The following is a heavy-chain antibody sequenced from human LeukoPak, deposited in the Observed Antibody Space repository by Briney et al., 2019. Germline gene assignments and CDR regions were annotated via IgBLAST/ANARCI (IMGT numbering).Heavy chain of an antibody. CDR1: AYTFTRYD. J-gene: IGHJ4*02. CDR2: MDPNSGNT. D-gene: IGHD2-2*01. V-gene: IGHV1-8*01. Sequence: ASVKVSCKASAYTFTRYDINWVRQVTGQGLEWIGWMDPNSGNTGYAQKFQGRVAMTRDTSINTAYMELSSLRSEDTAVYYCARSESRNDFGEIVVPAASYFSHWGQGTLVTVSS. CDR3: ARSESRNDFGEIVVPAASYFSH.